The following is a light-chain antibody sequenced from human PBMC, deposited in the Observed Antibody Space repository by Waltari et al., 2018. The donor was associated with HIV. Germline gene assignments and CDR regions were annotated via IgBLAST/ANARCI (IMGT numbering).Light chain of an antibody. Sequence: AIRMTQSPSSFSASTGDRVSITCRASQGVSSYLAWYQQKPGKAPKLLIYGASTLQSAVPSRFSGSGSRTNFTLTISCLQSEDFATYFCQQYYSYPWTFGQGTKVEIK. CDR2: GAS. J-gene: IGKJ1*01. V-gene: IGKV1-8*01. CDR1: QGVSSY. CDR3: QQYYSYPWT.